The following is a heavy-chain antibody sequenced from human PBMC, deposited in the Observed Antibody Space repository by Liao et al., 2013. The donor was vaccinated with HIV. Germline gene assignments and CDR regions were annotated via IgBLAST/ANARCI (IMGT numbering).Heavy chain of an antibody. V-gene: IGHV4-30-4*08. CDR2: IYYSGTT. D-gene: IGHD3-22*01. Sequence: QVQLQESGPGLVKPSQTLSLTCTVTGDSISGGDYYWSWIRQPPGKGLEWIGYIYYSGTTYYNPSLKSRLTIAVDTSKNQFSLKLSSVTAADTAVYYCARAFIHYYDSSGYYRGAFDIWGQGTMVTVSS. CDR1: GDSISGGDYY. J-gene: IGHJ3*02. CDR3: ARAFIHYYDSSGYYRGAFDI.